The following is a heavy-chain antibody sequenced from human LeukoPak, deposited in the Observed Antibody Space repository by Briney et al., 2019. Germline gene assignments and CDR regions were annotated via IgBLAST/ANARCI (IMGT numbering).Heavy chain of an antibody. CDR3: ARDGAYYYDSSGSFDY. Sequence: QTGGSLRPSCAASGFTFSSYAMHWVRQAPGKGLEWVSVIYSGGSTYYADSVKGRFTISRDNSKNTLYLQMNSLRAEDTAVYYCARDGAYYYDSSGSFDYWGQGTLVTVSS. CDR2: IYSGGST. CDR1: GFTFSSYA. J-gene: IGHJ4*02. V-gene: IGHV3-66*01. D-gene: IGHD3-22*01.